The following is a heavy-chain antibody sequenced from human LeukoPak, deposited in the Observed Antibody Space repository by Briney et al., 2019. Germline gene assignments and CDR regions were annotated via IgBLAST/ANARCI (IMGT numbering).Heavy chain of an antibody. CDR2: IFYSGST. J-gene: IGHJ4*02. Sequence: SETLSLTCTVSGGSISSNNYYWGWIRQTPGKGLEWIGSIFYSGSTFYNPSLKSRVTISVDTSKNQFSLRLSSVTAADTAVYYCARLDYYGSGSYDYWGQGTLVTVSS. CDR3: ARLDYYGSGSYDY. CDR1: GGSISSNNYY. V-gene: IGHV4-39*01. D-gene: IGHD3-10*01.